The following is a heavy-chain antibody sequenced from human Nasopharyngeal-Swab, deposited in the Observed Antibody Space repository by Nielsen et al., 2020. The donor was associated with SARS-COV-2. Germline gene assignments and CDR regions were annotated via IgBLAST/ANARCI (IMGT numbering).Heavy chain of an antibody. Sequence: GESLKISCAVSGFTFSSYSMNWVRQAPGKGLEWVSYISSSSSTIYYADSVKGRFTISRDNAKNSLYLQMNSLRAEDTAVYYCARDWQLERDPDAFDIWGQGTMVTVSS. CDR2: ISSSSSTI. J-gene: IGHJ3*02. V-gene: IGHV3-48*01. D-gene: IGHD1-1*01. CDR1: GFTFSSYS. CDR3: ARDWQLERDPDAFDI.